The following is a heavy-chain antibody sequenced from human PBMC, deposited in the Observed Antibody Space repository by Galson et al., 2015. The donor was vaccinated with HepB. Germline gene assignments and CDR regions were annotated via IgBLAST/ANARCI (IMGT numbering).Heavy chain of an antibody. V-gene: IGHV1-46*01. D-gene: IGHD3-10*01. J-gene: IGHJ3*01. CDR3: ARFRGTKGAFDF. CDR1: GYTFSSHY. Sequence: SVTVSCKATGYTFSSHYMHWVRQAPGQGLEWMATINPSGGRTSYAQKFQGRVTMTSDTSTTTVYMELSSLRSDDAAIYYCARFRGTKGAFDFWGQGTMVTVSS. CDR2: INPSGGRT.